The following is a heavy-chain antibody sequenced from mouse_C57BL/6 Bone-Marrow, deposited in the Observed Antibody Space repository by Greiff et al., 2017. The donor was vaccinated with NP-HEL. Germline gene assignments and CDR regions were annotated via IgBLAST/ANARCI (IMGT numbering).Heavy chain of an antibody. Sequence: EVQRVESGGDLVKPGGSLKLSCAASGFTFSSYGMSWVRQTPDKRLEWVATISSGGSYTYYPDSVKGRFTISRDNAKNTLYLQMSSLKSEDTAMYHCARQGVSAWFAYWGQGTLVTVSA. J-gene: IGHJ3*01. CDR2: ISSGGSYT. V-gene: IGHV5-6*01. CDR1: GFTFSSYG. CDR3: ARQGVSAWFAY.